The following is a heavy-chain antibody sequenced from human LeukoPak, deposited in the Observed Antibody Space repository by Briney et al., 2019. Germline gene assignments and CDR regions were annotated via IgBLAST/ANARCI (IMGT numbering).Heavy chain of an antibody. CDR2: FDPEDGET. CDR3: ATGFGSGSYYNFDY. CDR1: GYTLTELS. V-gene: IGHV1-24*01. D-gene: IGHD3-10*01. J-gene: IGHJ4*02. Sequence: ASVKVSCKVSGYTLTELSMHWVRQAPGKGLERMGGFDPEDGETIYAQKFQGRVTMTEDTSTDTAYMELSSLRSEDTAVYYCATGFGSGSYYNFDYWGQGTLVTVSS.